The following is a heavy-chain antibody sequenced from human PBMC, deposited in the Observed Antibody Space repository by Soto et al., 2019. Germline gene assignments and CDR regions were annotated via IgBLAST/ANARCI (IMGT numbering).Heavy chain of an antibody. CDR2: IKQDGSEK. D-gene: IGHD6-19*01. J-gene: IGHJ6*02. V-gene: IGHV3-7*03. CDR1: GFTFSSYW. Sequence: EVQLVESGGGLVQPGGSLRLSCAASGFTFSSYWMSWVRQAPGKGLEWVANIKQDGSEKYYVDSVKGRFTISRDNAKNSLYLQMNSLRAEDTAVYYCARDYVEWLANYYYYYGMDVWGQGTTVTVSS. CDR3: ARDYVEWLANYYYYYGMDV.